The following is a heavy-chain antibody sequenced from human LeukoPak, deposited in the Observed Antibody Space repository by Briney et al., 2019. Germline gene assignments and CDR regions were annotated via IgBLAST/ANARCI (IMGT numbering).Heavy chain of an antibody. CDR1: GFTFSNYW. D-gene: IGHD1-26*01. V-gene: IGHV3-74*01. CDR2: IYNDGSST. J-gene: IGHJ3*02. Sequence: GGSLRLSCAASGFTFSNYWMHWVRQAPGKGLVWVSRIYNDGSSTTYADSVKGRFTISRDNAKSTLYLQMNSLRAEGTAVYYCVRVRGGSGRSYAADAFDIWGQGTMVTVSS. CDR3: VRVRGGSGRSYAADAFDI.